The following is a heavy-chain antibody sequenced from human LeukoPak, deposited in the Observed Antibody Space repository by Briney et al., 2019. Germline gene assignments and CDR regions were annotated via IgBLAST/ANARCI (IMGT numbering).Heavy chain of an antibody. V-gene: IGHV4-34*01. J-gene: IGHJ4*02. D-gene: IGHD6-19*01. Sequence: PSETLSLTCAVYGGSFSGYYWSWIRQPRGKGLEWIGEINHSGSTNYNPSPKSRVTISVDTSKNQFSLKLSSVTAADTAVYYCATSLILIAVAADFDYWGQGTLVTVSS. CDR3: ATSLILIAVAADFDY. CDR2: INHSGST. CDR1: GGSFSGYY.